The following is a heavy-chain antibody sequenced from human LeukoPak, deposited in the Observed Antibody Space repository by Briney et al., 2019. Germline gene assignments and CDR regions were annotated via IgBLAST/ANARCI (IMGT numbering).Heavy chain of an antibody. V-gene: IGHV3-11*06. Sequence: PGGSLRLSCAASGFTFSDYYMSWIRQAPGKGLEWVSYISSSSSYTNYADSVKGRFTISRDNAENSLYLQMNRLRDEDTAVYYCARHDYGGNSGDYWGQGTLVTVSS. J-gene: IGHJ4*02. CDR1: GFTFSDYY. CDR3: ARHDYGGNSGDY. CDR2: ISSSSSYT. D-gene: IGHD4-23*01.